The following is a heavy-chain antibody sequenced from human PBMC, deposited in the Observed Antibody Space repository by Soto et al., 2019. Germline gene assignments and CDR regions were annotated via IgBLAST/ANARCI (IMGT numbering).Heavy chain of an antibody. CDR2: ISWNSGSI. J-gene: IGHJ3*02. CDR1: GFTFDDYA. CDR3: AKEYSSGFAFDI. Sequence: EVQLVESGGGLVQPGRSLRLSCAASGFTFDDYAMHWVRQAPGKSLEWVSGISWNSGSIGYADSVKGRFTISRDNAKNSLYLQMNSLRAEDTALYYCAKEYSSGFAFDIWGQGTMVTVSS. V-gene: IGHV3-9*01. D-gene: IGHD6-19*01.